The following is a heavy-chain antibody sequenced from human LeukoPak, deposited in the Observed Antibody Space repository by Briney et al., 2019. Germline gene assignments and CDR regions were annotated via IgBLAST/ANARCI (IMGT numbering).Heavy chain of an antibody. CDR3: ARGDIVATMSLGYHYYGMDV. Sequence: PGGSLRLSCAASGFTFSSYWMHWVRQAPGKGLVWVSRINSDGSSTSYADSVKGRFAISRDNAKNTLYLQMNSLRAEDTAVYYCARGDIVATMSLGYHYYGMDVWGQGTTVTVSS. J-gene: IGHJ6*02. D-gene: IGHD5-12*01. V-gene: IGHV3-74*01. CDR2: INSDGSST. CDR1: GFTFSSYW.